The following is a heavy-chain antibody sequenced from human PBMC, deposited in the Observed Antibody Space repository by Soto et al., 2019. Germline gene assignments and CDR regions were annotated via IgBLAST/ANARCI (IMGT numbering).Heavy chain of an antibody. J-gene: IGHJ4*02. CDR2: ISYDGSNQ. Sequence: QVQLVESGGGVVQPGRSLRLSCSASGFTFSDFEMYWVRQAPGKGLDWVSFISYDGSNQYYAGSVKGRFTVSRDNSKNTLFLLMNSLRPEVTAVYFCARRTGTATRFDYRGQGTLVTVSS. CDR3: ARRTGTATRFDY. V-gene: IGHV3-30-3*01. CDR1: GFTFSDFE. D-gene: IGHD1-7*01.